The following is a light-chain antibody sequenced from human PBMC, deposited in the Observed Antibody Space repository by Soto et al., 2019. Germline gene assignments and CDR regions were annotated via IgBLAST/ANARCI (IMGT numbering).Light chain of an antibody. CDR2: DAS. CDR1: QDITNY. V-gene: IGKV1-33*01. J-gene: IGKJ2*02. CDR3: QPFDSVPCT. Sequence: IQMTQSPSSLSASVGDRVTITCQASQDITNYLIWYQQKPGKAPKVLIYDASSLGTGVSSRFSGSGSGTHFTLTISSLQPEDIATYYCQPFDSVPCTFDQGTKLEIK.